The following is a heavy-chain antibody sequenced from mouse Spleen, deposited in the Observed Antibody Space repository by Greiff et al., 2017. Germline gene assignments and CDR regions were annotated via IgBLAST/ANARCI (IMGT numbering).Heavy chain of an antibody. CDR3: ARQEDYDGTPFGY. CDR2: ISSGGGNT. Sequence: LEWVATISSGGGNTYYPDSVKGRFTISRDNAKNTLYLQMSSLKSEDTAMYYCARQEDYDGTPFGYWGQGTTLTVSS. D-gene: IGHD2-4*01. V-gene: IGHV5-9*04. J-gene: IGHJ2*01.